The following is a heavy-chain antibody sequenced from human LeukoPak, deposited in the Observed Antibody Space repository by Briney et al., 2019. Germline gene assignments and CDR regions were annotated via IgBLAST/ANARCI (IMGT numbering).Heavy chain of an antibody. CDR2: ISGSGGST. CDR3: ARDGIAARGINLTDYYYYYMDV. CDR1: GFTFSSYA. Sequence: GGSLRLSCAASGFTFSSYAMSWVRQAPGKGLEWVSAISGSGGSTYYADSVKGRFTISRDNSKNTLYLQMNSLRAEDTAVYYCARDGIAARGINLTDYYYYYMDVWGKGTTVTVSS. V-gene: IGHV3-23*01. J-gene: IGHJ6*03. D-gene: IGHD6-6*01.